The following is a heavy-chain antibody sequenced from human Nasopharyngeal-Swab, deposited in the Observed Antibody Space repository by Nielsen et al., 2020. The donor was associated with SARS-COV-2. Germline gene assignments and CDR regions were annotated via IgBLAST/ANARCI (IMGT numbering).Heavy chain of an antibody. J-gene: IGHJ4*02. D-gene: IGHD3-3*01. V-gene: IGHV3-49*04. CDR2: IRNEAYGGTT. CDR3: TALQRYGYGFMYFDY. CDR1: GFNFGDYA. Sequence: GESLKISCAGSGFNFGDYALSWVRQAPGKGLEWVAFIRNEAYGGTTEYAASAAGRFTVSRDNSESIAYLQMNSLKTEDTAVYFCTALQRYGYGFMYFDYWGQGTLVSVSS.